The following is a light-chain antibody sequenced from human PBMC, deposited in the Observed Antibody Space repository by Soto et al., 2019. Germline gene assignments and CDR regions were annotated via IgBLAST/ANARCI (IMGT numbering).Light chain of an antibody. Sequence: EIVMTQSPATLSVSPGERATLSCRASQSVSSNFAWYQQKPGQAPRLLIYGASTRATGIPARFSGSGSGTEFTLTISSLRSEDFAVYYCQQYNNWPYTFGQGTKLEIK. CDR1: QSVSSN. V-gene: IGKV3-15*01. CDR3: QQYNNWPYT. CDR2: GAS. J-gene: IGKJ2*01.